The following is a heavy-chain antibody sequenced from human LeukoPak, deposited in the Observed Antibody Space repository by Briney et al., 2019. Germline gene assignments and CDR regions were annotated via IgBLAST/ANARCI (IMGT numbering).Heavy chain of an antibody. CDR1: GFTFSYFG. V-gene: IGHV3-33*01. J-gene: IGHJ4*02. D-gene: IGHD3-22*01. Sequence: PGRSLRLSCAASGFTFSYFGMHWVRQAPGKGLEWVALIWYDGSNKYYAGSVKGRFTISRDNSNNTLYLQMNSLRVEDTAVYYCARDRSDSFDSTGYFPEYYFDYWGQGTLVTVSS. CDR2: IWYDGSNK. CDR3: ARDRSDSFDSTGYFPEYYFDY.